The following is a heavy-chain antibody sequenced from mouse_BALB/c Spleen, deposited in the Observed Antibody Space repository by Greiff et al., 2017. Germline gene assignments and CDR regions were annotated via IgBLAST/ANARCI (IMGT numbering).Heavy chain of an antibody. D-gene: IGHD2-3*01. CDR1: GFTFSSYA. V-gene: IGHV5-9-4*01. Sequence: EVKLVESGGGLVKPGGSLKLSCAASGFTFSSYAMSWVRQSPEKRLEWVAEISSGGSYTYYPDTVTGRFTISRDNAKNTLYLEMSSLRSEDTAMYYCARDGDGYPFFDYWGQGTTLTVSS. CDR2: ISSGGSYT. J-gene: IGHJ2*01. CDR3: ARDGDGYPFFDY.